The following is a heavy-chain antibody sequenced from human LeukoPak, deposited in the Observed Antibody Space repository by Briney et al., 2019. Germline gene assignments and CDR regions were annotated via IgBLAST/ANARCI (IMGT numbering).Heavy chain of an antibody. D-gene: IGHD4-17*01. CDR3: ARRLRRENWFDP. V-gene: IGHV3-21*01. Sequence: PRGSLRLSCAASGFTFSSYSMNWVRQAPGKGLEWVSSISSSSSYIYYADSVKGRFTISRDNAKNSLYLQMNSLRAEDTAVYYCARRLRRENWFDPWGQETLVTVSS. CDR2: ISSSSSYI. CDR1: GFTFSSYS. J-gene: IGHJ5*02.